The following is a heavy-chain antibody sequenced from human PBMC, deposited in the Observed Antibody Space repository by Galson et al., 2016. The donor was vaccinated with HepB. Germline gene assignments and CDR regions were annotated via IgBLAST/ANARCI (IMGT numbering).Heavy chain of an antibody. CDR1: GFTFSSYS. V-gene: IGHV3-48*02. J-gene: IGHJ4*02. CDR3: ARDGGGGYNLDY. CDR2: ITHTTYTI. Sequence: SLRLSCAASGFTFSSYSMNWVRQAPGKGLEWVSHITHTTYTIYCADSVKGRFTISRDNAKNSVYLQMNSLRDEDTAVYYCARDGGGGYNLDYWGQGTLVTVSS. D-gene: IGHD5-24*01.